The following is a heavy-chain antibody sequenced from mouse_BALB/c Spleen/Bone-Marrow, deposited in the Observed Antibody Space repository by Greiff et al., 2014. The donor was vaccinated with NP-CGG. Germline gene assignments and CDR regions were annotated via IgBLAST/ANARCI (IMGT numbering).Heavy chain of an antibody. CDR2: IHYSGST. V-gene: IGHV3-1*02. CDR3: ARSAYYGSMDY. D-gene: IGHD2-10*01. Sequence: EVKLMESGPDLVKPSQSLSLTCTVTGYSITSGYSWPWIRQFPGNKLEWMGYIHYSGSTNYNPSLKSRISITRDTSKNQFFLQLNSVTTEDTATYYCARSAYYGSMDYWGQGTSVTVSS. CDR1: GYSITSGYS. J-gene: IGHJ4*01.